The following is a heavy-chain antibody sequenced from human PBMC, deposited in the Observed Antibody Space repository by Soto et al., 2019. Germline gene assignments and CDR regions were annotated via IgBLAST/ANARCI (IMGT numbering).Heavy chain of an antibody. CDR1: GYSVTSSDYY. CDR3: APLSVSLSGPYGIHV. D-gene: IGHD2-15*01. CDR2: MFYSGLT. V-gene: IGHV4-39*01. Sequence: PSETLSLTCSVSGYSVTSSDYYWAWIRQPPGKGLEWIGSMFYSGLTYYNPSLKSRATLSVDTSKNQFSVRLNSVTAADTAVYYCAPLSVSLSGPYGIHVWGQGXTVTISS. J-gene: IGHJ6*02.